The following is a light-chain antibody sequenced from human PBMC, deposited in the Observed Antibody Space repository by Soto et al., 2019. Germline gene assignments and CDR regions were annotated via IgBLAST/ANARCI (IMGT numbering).Light chain of an antibody. CDR1: SGHSSYP. CDR3: QTWATGIRI. V-gene: IGLV4-69*01. CDR2: VNSDGSH. Sequence: QPVLTQSPSASASLGASVKLTCTLSSGHSSYPIAWHQQQPEKGPRYLMKVNSDGSHNKGDGIPDRFSGSSSGAERYLTISRLQSEDEADYYCQTWATGIRIFGGGTKVTVL. J-gene: IGLJ2*01.